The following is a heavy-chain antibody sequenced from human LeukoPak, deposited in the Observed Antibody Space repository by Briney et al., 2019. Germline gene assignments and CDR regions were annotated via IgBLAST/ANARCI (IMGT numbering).Heavy chain of an antibody. V-gene: IGHV1-18*01. CDR2: ISAYNGNT. D-gene: IGHD3-22*01. J-gene: IGHJ5*02. CDR3: AREKRYYDSSGYYFAGDWFDP. CDR1: GYTFTSYG. Sequence: ASVKVSCKASGYTFTSYGISWVRQAPGQGLEWMGWISAYNGNTNYAQKLQGRVTMTTDTSTSTAYMELRSLRSDDTAVYYCAREKRYYDSSGYYFAGDWFDPWGQGTLVTVSS.